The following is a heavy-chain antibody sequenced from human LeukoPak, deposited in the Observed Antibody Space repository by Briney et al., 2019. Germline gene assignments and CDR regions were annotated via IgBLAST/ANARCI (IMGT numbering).Heavy chain of an antibody. V-gene: IGHV3-11*01. D-gene: IGHD1-26*01. CDR3: ARRRDSGSLQHFDY. CDR2: ISSSGTTI. Sequence: KTGGSRGPSGAASGFTFSDYYMSWIRQATGKVLEWVSYISSSGTTIYHAHSVKGRFTISRDNAKNSLYLQMNSLRAEDTAVYYCARRRDSGSLQHFDYWGQGTLVTVSS. J-gene: IGHJ4*02. CDR1: GFTFSDYY.